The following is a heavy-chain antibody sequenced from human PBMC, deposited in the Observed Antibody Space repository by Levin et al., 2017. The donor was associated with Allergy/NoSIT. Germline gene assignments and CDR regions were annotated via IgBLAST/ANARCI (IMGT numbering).Heavy chain of an antibody. CDR2: ISGSGGST. Sequence: PGESLKISCAASGFTFSSYAMSWVRQAPGKGLEWVSAISGSGGSTYYADSVKGRFTISRDHSKNTLYLQMNSLRAEDTAVYYCAKGPPGIAAVDWFDPWGQGTLVTVSS. V-gene: IGHV3-23*01. CDR3: AKGPPGIAAVDWFDP. CDR1: GFTFSSYA. D-gene: IGHD6-13*01. J-gene: IGHJ5*02.